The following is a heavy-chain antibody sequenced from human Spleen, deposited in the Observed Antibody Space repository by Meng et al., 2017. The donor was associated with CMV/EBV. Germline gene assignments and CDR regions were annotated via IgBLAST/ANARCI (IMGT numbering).Heavy chain of an antibody. Sequence: SGFTFTRYSMNWVRQAPGKGLEWVSYTSSSSSDIYYSDSVKGRFTISRDNAKNSLYLQMNSLRAEDTAMYYCARDTRIGGKGGDFDYWGQGTLVTVSS. CDR1: GFTFTRYS. J-gene: IGHJ4*02. D-gene: IGHD3-10*01. CDR2: TSSSSSDI. CDR3: ARDTRIGGKGGDFDY. V-gene: IGHV3-21*01.